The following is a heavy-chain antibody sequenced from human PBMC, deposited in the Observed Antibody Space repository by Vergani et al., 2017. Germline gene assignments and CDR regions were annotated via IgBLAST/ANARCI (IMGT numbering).Heavy chain of an antibody. CDR2: ISSSSSII. D-gene: IGHD3-22*01. CDR1: GFTFSSYS. V-gene: IGHV3-48*01. J-gene: IGHJ3*02. CDR3: AVDPVFYDSSGYPSSHDAFDI. Sequence: EVQLVESGGGLVQPGGSLRLSCAASGFTFSSYSMNWVRQAPGKGLEWVSYISSSSSIIYYADSVKGRFTISRDNAKNSLYLQMNSLRAEDTAVYYCAVDPVFYDSSGYPSSHDAFDIWGQGTMVTVSS.